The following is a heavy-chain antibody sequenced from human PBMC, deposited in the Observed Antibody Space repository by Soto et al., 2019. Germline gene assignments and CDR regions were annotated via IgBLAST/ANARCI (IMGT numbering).Heavy chain of an antibody. Sequence: QVQLVESGGGVVQPGRSLRLSCAASGFTFSSYGMHWVRQAPGKGLEWVAVIWYDGSNKYYADSVKGRFTISRDNSKNTLYVQMNSLRAEDTAVYYCARGNGDYGWFDPWGQGTLVTVSS. CDR3: ARGNGDYGWFDP. J-gene: IGHJ5*02. CDR1: GFTFSSYG. CDR2: IWYDGSNK. D-gene: IGHD4-17*01. V-gene: IGHV3-33*01.